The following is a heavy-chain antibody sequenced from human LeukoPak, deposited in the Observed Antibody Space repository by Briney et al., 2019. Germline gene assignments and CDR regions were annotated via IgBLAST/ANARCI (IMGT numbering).Heavy chain of an antibody. CDR3: ARDWAGDSSGYYPARPSY. CDR2: IYYSGST. CDR1: GGSISSYY. J-gene: IGHJ4*02. D-gene: IGHD3-22*01. Sequence: PSETLSLTCTVSGGSISSYYWSWIRQPPGKGLEWIGYIYYSGSTNYNPSLKSRVTISVDTSKNQFSLKLSSVTAADTAVYYCARDWAGDSSGYYPARPSYWGQGTLVTVSS. V-gene: IGHV4-59*01.